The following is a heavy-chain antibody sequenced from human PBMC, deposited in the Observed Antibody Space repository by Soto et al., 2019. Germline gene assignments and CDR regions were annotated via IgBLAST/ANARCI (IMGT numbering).Heavy chain of an antibody. CDR2: ISSSGSTI. CDR1: GFTFSSYD. CDR3: ASGAAFYYDTSRY. D-gene: IGHD3-22*01. V-gene: IGHV3-48*03. J-gene: IGHJ4*02. Sequence: PGGSLRLSCAASGFTFSSYDMNWVRQAPGKGLEWVSYISSSGSTIYCADSVNGRFTISRDNPKNSLYLQMNSLRAEDTAVYYCASGAAFYYDTSRYWGQGTLVTVSS.